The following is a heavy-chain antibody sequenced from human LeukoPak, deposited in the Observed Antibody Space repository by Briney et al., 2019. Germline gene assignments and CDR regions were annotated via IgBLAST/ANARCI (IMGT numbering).Heavy chain of an antibody. Sequence: PGGSLRLSCAASGFTFSSYSMNWVRQAPGKGLEWVSSISSSGSYIYYADSVKGRFTISRDNAKNSLYLQMNSLRAEDTAVYYCARDPGRAGTNIWGQGTMVTVSS. CDR1: GFTFSSYS. J-gene: IGHJ3*02. V-gene: IGHV3-21*01. CDR2: ISSSGSYI. D-gene: IGHD1-26*01. CDR3: ARDPGRAGTNI.